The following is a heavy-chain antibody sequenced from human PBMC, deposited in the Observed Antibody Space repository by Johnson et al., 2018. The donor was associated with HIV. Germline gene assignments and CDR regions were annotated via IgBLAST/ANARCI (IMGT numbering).Heavy chain of an antibody. CDR3: AKDRIVGAIGDAFDI. Sequence: VQLVESLRLSCAASGFSFSTYAMTWVRQAPGKGLQWVSTISGGGSGTYYADSVKGRFTISRDNSKNTLYLQMNSLRAEDTAVYYCAKDRIVGAIGDAFDIWGQGTMVTVSS. D-gene: IGHD1-26*01. CDR2: ISGGGSGT. V-gene: IGHV3-23*01. J-gene: IGHJ3*02. CDR1: GFSFSTYA.